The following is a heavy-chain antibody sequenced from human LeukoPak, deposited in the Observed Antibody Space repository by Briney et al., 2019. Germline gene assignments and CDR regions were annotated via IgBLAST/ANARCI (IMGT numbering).Heavy chain of an antibody. CDR1: GYTFTSYY. CDR3: ARDRERRGAEPKLEVCFDY. D-gene: IGHD1-1*01. Sequence: ASVKVSCKASGYTFTSYYMQWVRQAPGQGLEWMGIINPSDGSTNYAQKFQGRVTMTRDASTSTFYMDLSSLTSEDSAVYYCARDRERRGAEPKLEVCFDYWGQGTLVTVSS. CDR2: INPSDGST. J-gene: IGHJ4*02. V-gene: IGHV1-46*01.